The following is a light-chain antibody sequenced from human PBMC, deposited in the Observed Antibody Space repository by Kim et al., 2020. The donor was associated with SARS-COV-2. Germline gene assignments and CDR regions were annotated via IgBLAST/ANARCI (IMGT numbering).Light chain of an antibody. CDR3: NCRDSSGNHLV. Sequence: SSELTQDPAVSVALGQTVRITCQGDSLRNYYASWYQQKPGQAPVFVIHGENNRPSGIPDRFSCSFSGNTASLTITGAQAEDEADYYCNCRDSSGNHLVFGGGTQLTVL. J-gene: IGLJ2*01. CDR1: SLRNYY. V-gene: IGLV3-19*01. CDR2: GEN.